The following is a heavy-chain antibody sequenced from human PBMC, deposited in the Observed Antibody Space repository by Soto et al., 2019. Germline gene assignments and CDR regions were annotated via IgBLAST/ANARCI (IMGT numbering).Heavy chain of an antibody. D-gene: IGHD1-7*01. CDR3: ASRDPGTSVDY. J-gene: IGHJ4*02. CDR1: GGSFTSNNW. CDR2: IYRTGST. Sequence: LSLTCAVSGGSFTSNNWWTCVRQPPGQGLEWIGEIYRTGSTNYNPSLKSRVTISLDKSENQFSLKVTSLTAADTAVYYCASRDPGTSVDYWGQGTLVTVSS. V-gene: IGHV4-4*02.